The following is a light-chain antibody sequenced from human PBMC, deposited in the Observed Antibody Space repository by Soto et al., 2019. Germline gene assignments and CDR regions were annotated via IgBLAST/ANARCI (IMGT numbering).Light chain of an antibody. CDR1: QSVSSN. Sequence: EIVMTQSPATLSVSPGERATLSCRASQSVSSNLAWYQQKPGQAPRLLIYGASTRATGIPARFSGSGSGTEFTLTISSLQSEYFAVYYCQQYNKWQPYTFGQGPKLEIK. J-gene: IGKJ2*01. CDR3: QQYNKWQPYT. V-gene: IGKV3-15*01. CDR2: GAS.